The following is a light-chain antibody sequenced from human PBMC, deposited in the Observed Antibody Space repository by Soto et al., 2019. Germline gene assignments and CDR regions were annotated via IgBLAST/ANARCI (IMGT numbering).Light chain of an antibody. V-gene: IGKV1-5*03. CDR1: QSISTW. CDR3: QHYNSYSGT. Sequence: DIQMTQSPSTLSASVVDTFTITCRASQSISTWLAWYQQKPGKAPNLLIYKASSLESGVPSRFSGSGSGTEFTLTINSLQPDDFATYYCQHYNSYSGTFGQGTKVDIK. J-gene: IGKJ1*01. CDR2: KAS.